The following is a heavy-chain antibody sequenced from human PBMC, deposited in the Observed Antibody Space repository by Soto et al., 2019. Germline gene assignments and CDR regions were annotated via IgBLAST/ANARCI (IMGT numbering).Heavy chain of an antibody. V-gene: IGHV3-30*18. CDR2: ISYDGSNK. Sequence: GGSLRLSCAASGFTFSSYGMHWVRQAPGKGLEWVAVISYDGSNKYYADSVKGRFTISRDNSKNTLYLQMNSLRAEDTAVYYCAKEEQGFGYFDYWGQGTLVTVSS. CDR3: AKEEQGFGYFDY. J-gene: IGHJ4*02. D-gene: IGHD3-16*01. CDR1: GFTFSSYG.